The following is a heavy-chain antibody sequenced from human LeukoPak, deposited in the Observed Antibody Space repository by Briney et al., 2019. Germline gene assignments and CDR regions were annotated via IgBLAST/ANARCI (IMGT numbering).Heavy chain of an antibody. CDR2: IRYDGSNK. Sequence: GGSLRLSCAASGFTFSSYGMHWVRQAPGKGLEWVAFIRYDGSNKYYADSVKGRFTISRDNSKNTLYLQMSSLRAEDTAVYYCAKDAEAVEYSSSTRLDYWGQGTLVTVSS. CDR3: AKDAEAVEYSSSTRLDY. CDR1: GFTFSSYG. J-gene: IGHJ4*02. D-gene: IGHD6-6*01. V-gene: IGHV3-30*02.